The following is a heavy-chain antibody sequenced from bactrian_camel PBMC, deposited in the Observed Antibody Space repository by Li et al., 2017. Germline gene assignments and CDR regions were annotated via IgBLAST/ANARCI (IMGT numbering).Heavy chain of an antibody. J-gene: IGHJ4*01. V-gene: IGHV3S53*01. CDR2: ITTYGST. Sequence: QVQLVESGGGSVQAGGSLMLSCLASEYTYSSHCMGWFRQAPGKEREVVATITTYGSTTYADSVRGRFTIARDNAKRTLYLQMNSLKAEDTATYYCAAGTRCTWEPRWYNYWGQGTQVTVS. D-gene: IGHD1*01. CDR1: EYTYSSHC. CDR3: AAGTRCTWEPRWYNY.